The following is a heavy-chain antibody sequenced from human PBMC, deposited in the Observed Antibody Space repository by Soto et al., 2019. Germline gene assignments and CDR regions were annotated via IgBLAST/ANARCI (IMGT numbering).Heavy chain of an antibody. CDR2: ISHTGDT. V-gene: IGHV4-61*01. D-gene: IGHD1-26*01. CDR1: DASVWSDSYF. CDR3: ARIVVGVTVDL. Sequence: PSETLSLTCTVSDASVWSDSYFWTWIRQPPGKGLEWIAYISHTGDTNYNPSLKSRVTISIDTSRNQFSLTVTSVPAADTAVYFCARIVVGVTVDLWGQGSLVTVSS. J-gene: IGHJ4*02.